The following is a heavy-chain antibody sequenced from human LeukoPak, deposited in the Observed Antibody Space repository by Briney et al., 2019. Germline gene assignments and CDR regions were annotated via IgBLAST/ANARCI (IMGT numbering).Heavy chain of an antibody. Sequence: GASVNVSFKASGYTFTGYYMHWVRQAPGQGLEWMGGINPNSGGTNYAQKFQGRGTMTRDTSISTAYMELSRLRSDDTAVYYCARGGNDYVWGSYGEGDAFDIWGQGTMVTVSS. CDR3: ARGGNDYVWGSYGEGDAFDI. D-gene: IGHD3-16*01. V-gene: IGHV1-2*02. CDR2: INPNSGGT. J-gene: IGHJ3*02. CDR1: GYTFTGYY.